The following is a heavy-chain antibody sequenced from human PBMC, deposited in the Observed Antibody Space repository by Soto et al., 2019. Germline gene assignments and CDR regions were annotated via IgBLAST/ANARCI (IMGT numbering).Heavy chain of an antibody. CDR1: GGTFSSYA. J-gene: IGHJ6*02. V-gene: IGHV1-69*13. CDR3: ARSPITMVRGATYYYYGMDV. Sequence: ASVKVSCKASGGTFSSYAISWVRQAPGQGLEWMGGVIPIFGTANYAQKFQGRVTITADESTSTAYMELSSLRSEDTAVYYCARSPITMVRGATYYYYGMDVWGQGTRVTVSS. D-gene: IGHD3-10*01. CDR2: VIPIFGTA.